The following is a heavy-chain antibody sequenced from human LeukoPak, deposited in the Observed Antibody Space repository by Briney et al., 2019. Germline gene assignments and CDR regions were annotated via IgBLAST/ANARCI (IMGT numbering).Heavy chain of an antibody. CDR3: ATDGLRGDSGSYLIDY. D-gene: IGHD1-26*01. CDR1: GYTLTELS. V-gene: IGHV1-24*01. Sequence: GASVKVSCKVSGYTLTELSMHWVRQAPGKGLEWMGGFDPEDGETIYAQKFQGRVTMTEDTSTDTAYMELSSLRSEDTAVYYCATDGLRGDSGSYLIDYWGQGTLVTVSS. J-gene: IGHJ4*02. CDR2: FDPEDGET.